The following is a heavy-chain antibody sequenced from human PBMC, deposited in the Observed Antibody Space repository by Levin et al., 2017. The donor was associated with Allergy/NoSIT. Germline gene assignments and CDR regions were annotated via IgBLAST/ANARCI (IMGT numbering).Heavy chain of an antibody. V-gene: IGHV3-23*01. Sequence: QAGGSLRLSCVASGFTFKNYAMSWVRQAPGKGLEWVSGITNDGGHTDSADSVKGRFTISRDNSKNTLYLQMTSLRAEDTAIYYCAKGVRFLEWLPFAWGQGTLVTVSS. CDR3: AKGVRFLEWLPFA. CDR1: GFTFKNYA. CDR2: ITNDGGHT. J-gene: IGHJ5*02. D-gene: IGHD3-3*01.